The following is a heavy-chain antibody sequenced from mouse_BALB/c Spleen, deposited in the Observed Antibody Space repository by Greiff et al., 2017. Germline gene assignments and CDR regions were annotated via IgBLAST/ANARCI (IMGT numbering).Heavy chain of an antibody. CDR3: ARRENYRYAWFAY. CDR1: GYTFSSYW. CDR2: ILPGSGST. D-gene: IGHD2-14*01. Sequence: QVQLQQSGAELMKPGASVKISCKATGYTFSSYWIEWVKQRPGHGLEWIGEILPGSGSTNYNEKFKGKATFTAATSSNTANMQLSSLTSVDSAVYYCARRENYRYAWFAYWGQGTLVTVSA. J-gene: IGHJ3*01. V-gene: IGHV1-9*01.